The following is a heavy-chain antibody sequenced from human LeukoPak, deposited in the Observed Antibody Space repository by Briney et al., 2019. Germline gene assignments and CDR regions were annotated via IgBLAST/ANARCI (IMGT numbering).Heavy chain of an antibody. CDR1: GFTFSSHW. J-gene: IGHJ4*02. CDR2: ISDDGSTT. V-gene: IGHV3-74*01. D-gene: IGHD5-18*01. CDR3: GRVVRGYRYTIDY. Sequence: GGSLRHSCAASGFTFSSHWMYWVRQAPGKGLLWVSRISDDGSTTDYADSVKGRFTISRDNAKNTLYLQMNSLRVEDTAVYYCGRVVRGYRYTIDYWGQGTLVTVSS.